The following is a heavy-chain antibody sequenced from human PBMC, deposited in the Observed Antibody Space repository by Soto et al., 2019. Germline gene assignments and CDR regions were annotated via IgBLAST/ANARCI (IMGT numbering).Heavy chain of an antibody. V-gene: IGHV4-4*02. CDR3: ARGIEGWYQGRYYYGMDV. J-gene: IGHJ6*02. CDR1: GGSISSDNW. CDR2: VFHTGST. Sequence: PSETLSLTCAVSGGSISSDNWWTWVRQPPGKGLEWLGEVFHTGSTTYNPSLKSRVTISVDTSKNQFSLKLSSVTAADTAVYYCARGIEGWYQGRYYYGMDVWGQGTTVT. D-gene: IGHD6-19*01.